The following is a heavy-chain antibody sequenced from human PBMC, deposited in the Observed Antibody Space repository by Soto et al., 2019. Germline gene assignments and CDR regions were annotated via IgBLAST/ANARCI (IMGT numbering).Heavy chain of an antibody. CDR3: ASVDCSGGSCRAQDAFDI. CDR1: GGSISSYY. Sequence: SETLSLTCTVSGGSISSYYWGWIRQPPGKGLEWIGYIYYSGSTNYNPSLKSRVTISVDTSKNQFSLKLSSVTAADTAVYYCASVDCSGGSCRAQDAFDIWGQGTLVTVSS. J-gene: IGHJ4*02. V-gene: IGHV4-59*01. D-gene: IGHD2-15*01. CDR2: IYYSGST.